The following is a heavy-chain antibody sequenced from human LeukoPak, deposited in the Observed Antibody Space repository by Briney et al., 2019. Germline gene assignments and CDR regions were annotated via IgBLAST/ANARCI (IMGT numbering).Heavy chain of an antibody. CDR2: IYHSGKT. J-gene: IGHJ6*03. D-gene: IGHD2-15*01. V-gene: IGHV4-38-2*02. CDR3: TRETIVVVVVAGVDYMDV. CDR1: GYSISSGHN. Sequence: RPSETLSLTCSVSGYSISSGHNWGWIRQAPGKGLEWIGSIYHSGKTYYNPSLKSRVTISIDTSKNEFSLKLSSVTAADTAVYYCTRETIVVVVVAGVDYMDVWGKGTTVTVSS.